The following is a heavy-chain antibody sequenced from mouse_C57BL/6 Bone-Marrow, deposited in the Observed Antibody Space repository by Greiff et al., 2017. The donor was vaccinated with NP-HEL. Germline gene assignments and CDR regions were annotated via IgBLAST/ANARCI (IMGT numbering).Heavy chain of an antibody. CDR2: IYPSDSEN. CDR1: GYTFTSYW. J-gene: IGHJ3*01. D-gene: IGHD2-4*01. V-gene: IGHV1-61*01. CDR3: ARGDYDYDGWFAY. Sequence: QVQLQQPGAELVRPGSSVKLSCKASGYTFTSYWMDWVKQRPGQGLEWIGNIYPSDSENHYNQKFKDKATLTVDKSSSTAYMQLSSLTSEDSAVYYCARGDYDYDGWFAYWGQGTLVTVSA.